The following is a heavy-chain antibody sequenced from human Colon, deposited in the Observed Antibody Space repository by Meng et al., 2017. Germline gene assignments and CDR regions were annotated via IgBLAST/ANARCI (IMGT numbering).Heavy chain of an antibody. D-gene: IGHD3-16*01. CDR3: ARDYWGSLDF. V-gene: IGHV4-61*08. J-gene: IGHJ4*02. CDR2: ARIDYANT. CDR1: GASVRSPDHQ. Sequence: QEAGPGLVQPSETLARIYACSGASVRSPDHQWGWVRQPPGKGLEWIGYARIDYANTNYNPSLKSRVNVSLDTSKDQFSLNVRSVTAADTAVYYCARDYWGSLDFWGQGILVTVSS.